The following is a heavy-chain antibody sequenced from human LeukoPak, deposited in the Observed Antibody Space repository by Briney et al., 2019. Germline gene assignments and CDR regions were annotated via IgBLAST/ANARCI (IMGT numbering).Heavy chain of an antibody. Sequence: GGSLRLSCVGSGFIFRDYPMIWMRQAPGRGLEWIPYISTSGNTIYYADSVKGRFTISRDNAKDSLFLHMTNLRGEDTAVYYCGSSGGVIAPAANLKYYVDFWGEGTTVTVSS. CDR2: ISTSGNTI. J-gene: IGHJ6*04. CDR3: GSSGGVIAPAANLKYYVDF. D-gene: IGHD2-2*01. V-gene: IGHV3-11*04. CDR1: GFIFRDYP.